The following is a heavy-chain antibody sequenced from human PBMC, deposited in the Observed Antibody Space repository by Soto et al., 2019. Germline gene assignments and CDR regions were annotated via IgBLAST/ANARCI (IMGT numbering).Heavy chain of an antibody. Sequence: QVQLVQSGTEVKNPGSSVRVSCKASGASFRTDAISWVRQAPGQGLEWMGRIVPVFGTTNFVQRFQGRVTITADESTRTAYMDLSSLRSEDTAVYYCARSRATTVVFDIWGQGTIVTVSS. V-gene: IGHV1-69*01. CDR2: IVPVFGTT. CDR3: ARSRATTVVFDI. J-gene: IGHJ3*02. CDR1: GASFRTDA. D-gene: IGHD4-17*01.